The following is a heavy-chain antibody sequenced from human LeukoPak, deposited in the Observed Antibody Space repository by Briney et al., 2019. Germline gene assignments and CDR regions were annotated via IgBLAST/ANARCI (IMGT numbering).Heavy chain of an antibody. Sequence: SGTLSLTCAVSGGSISSSNWWSWVRQPPGKGLEWIGEIYHSGSTYYNPSLKSRVTISVDRSKNQFSLKLSSVTAADTAVYYCASDYYGSGSFDYWGQGTLVTVSS. CDR1: GGSISSSNW. V-gene: IGHV4-4*02. D-gene: IGHD3-10*01. CDR2: IYHSGST. CDR3: ASDYYGSGSFDY. J-gene: IGHJ4*02.